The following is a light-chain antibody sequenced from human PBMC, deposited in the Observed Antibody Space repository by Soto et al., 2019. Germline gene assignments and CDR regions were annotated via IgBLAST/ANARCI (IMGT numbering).Light chain of an antibody. V-gene: IGLV2-23*01. CDR1: SSDVGSYNL. Sequence: QSALTQPASVSGSPGQSITISCTGTSSDVGSYNLVTWYQHHPGKVPKLMIYENIKRPSGVSDRFSGSKSGNTASLTISGLQAEDEADYYCCSSAGSDNWAFGGGTQLTVL. CDR3: CSSAGSDNWA. CDR2: ENI. J-gene: IGLJ3*02.